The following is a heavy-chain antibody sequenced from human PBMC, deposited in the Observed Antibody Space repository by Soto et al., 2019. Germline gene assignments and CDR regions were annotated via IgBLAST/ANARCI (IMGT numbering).Heavy chain of an antibody. CDR3: ARGYVGSLLD. J-gene: IGHJ4*02. V-gene: IGHV3-48*02. CDR1: GFTSTTYA. CDR2: IRSSGSII. Sequence: EVQLVESGGGLVQPGGSLRLSCAASGFTSTTYAMNWVRQAPGKGLEWVSNIRSSGSIIYYADSVKGRFTTSRDNARDSLFLQMNSLTDEDTAVYYCARGYVGSLLDWGQGTLVTVSS. D-gene: IGHD5-12*01.